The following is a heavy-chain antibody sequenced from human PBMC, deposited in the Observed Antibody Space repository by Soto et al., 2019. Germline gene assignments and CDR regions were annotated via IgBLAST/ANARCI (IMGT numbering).Heavy chain of an antibody. V-gene: IGHV1-2*02. CDR2: INPNSGGT. Sequence: ASVKVSFKASGYTFTGYYMHWLRQAPGQGLEWMGWINPNSGGTNYAQKFQGRVTMTRDTSISTAYMELSRLRSDDTAVYYCARDLGSYRRPYWGQGTLVTVSS. D-gene: IGHD1-26*01. CDR3: ARDLGSYRRPY. J-gene: IGHJ4*02. CDR1: GYTFTGYY.